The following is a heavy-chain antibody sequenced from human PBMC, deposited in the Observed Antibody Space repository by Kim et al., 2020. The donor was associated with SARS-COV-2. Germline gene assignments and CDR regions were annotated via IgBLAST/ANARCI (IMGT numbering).Heavy chain of an antibody. V-gene: IGHV3-30*02. CDR3: AKDQNYYDSSGYFL. J-gene: IGHJ4*02. D-gene: IGHD3-22*01. Sequence: ADSVKGRFTISRDNSNNTLYLQMNSLRAEDTAVYYCAKDQNYYDSSGYFLWGQGTLVTVSS.